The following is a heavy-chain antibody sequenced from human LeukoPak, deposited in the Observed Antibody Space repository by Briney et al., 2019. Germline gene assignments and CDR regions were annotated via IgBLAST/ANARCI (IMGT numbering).Heavy chain of an antibody. V-gene: IGHV3-21*01. J-gene: IGHJ4*02. CDR2: ISGSSSYI. D-gene: IGHD6-13*01. Sequence: GGSLRLSCAAFGFTFSSYNMNWVRQAPGKGLEWVACISGSSSYIYYADSVKGRFTISRDSAKNSLYLHMNSLRAEDTAVYYCARDRDSTYFDYWGQGTLVTVSS. CDR1: GFTFSSYN. CDR3: ARDRDSTYFDY.